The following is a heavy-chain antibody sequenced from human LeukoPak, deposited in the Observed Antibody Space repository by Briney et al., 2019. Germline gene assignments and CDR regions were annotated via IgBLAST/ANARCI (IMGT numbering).Heavy chain of an antibody. V-gene: IGHV1-69*13. CDR3: ARATNFVAYYDILTGYHDY. J-gene: IGHJ4*02. D-gene: IGHD3-9*01. CDR2: IIPIFGTA. CDR1: GGTLSSYA. Sequence: SVKVSCKASGGTLSSYAISWVRQAPGQGLEWMGGIIPIFGTANYAQKFQGRVTITADESTSTAYMELSSLRSEDTAVYYCARATNFVAYYDILTGYHDYWGQGTLVTVSS.